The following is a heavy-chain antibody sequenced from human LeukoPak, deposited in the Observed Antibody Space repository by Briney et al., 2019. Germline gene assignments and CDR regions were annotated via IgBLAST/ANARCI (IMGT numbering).Heavy chain of an antibody. D-gene: IGHD5-18*01. CDR3: AKRDTGYYFDY. CDR2: ISGGGGGT. Sequence: GGSLRLSCEASGFTFSTSGMGWVRQAPGKGLEWVSSISGGGGGTYYADSVKGRFTISRDNSKNTLYLQMYSLRAEDTALYYCAKRDTGYYFDYWGQETLVTVSS. J-gene: IGHJ4*02. CDR1: GFTFSTSG. V-gene: IGHV3-23*01.